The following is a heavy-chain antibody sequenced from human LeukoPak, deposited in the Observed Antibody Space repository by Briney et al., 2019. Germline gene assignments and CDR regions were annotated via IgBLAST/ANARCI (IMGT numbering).Heavy chain of an antibody. V-gene: IGHV4-39*01. Sequence: KPSETLSLTCTVSGVSNTHYWGWIRQPPGKGLEWIGSFYYSGNTYYNSSLESRVTISVDTSKNQFSLKLTSVTAADTAIYYCARQWDIVATWGRWFDPWGQGILVTVSS. J-gene: IGHJ5*02. CDR3: ARQWDIVATWGRWFDP. CDR1: GVSNTHY. D-gene: IGHD5-12*01. CDR2: FYYSGNT.